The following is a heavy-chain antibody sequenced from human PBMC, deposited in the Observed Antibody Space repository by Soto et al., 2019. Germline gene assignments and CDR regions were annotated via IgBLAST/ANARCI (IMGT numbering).Heavy chain of an antibody. CDR2: ISYDGSNK. Sequence: QVQLVESGGGVVQPGRSLRLSCAASGFTFSSYAMHWVRQAPGKGLEWVAVISYDGSNKYYADSVKGRFTISRDNSKNTLYLQMNSLRAEDTAVYSCARDRSYFDYWGQGTLVTVSS. CDR3: ARDRSYFDY. J-gene: IGHJ4*02. V-gene: IGHV3-30-3*01. CDR1: GFTFSSYA.